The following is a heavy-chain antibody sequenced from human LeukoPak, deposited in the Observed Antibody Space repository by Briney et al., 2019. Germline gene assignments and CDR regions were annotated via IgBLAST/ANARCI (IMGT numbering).Heavy chain of an antibody. CDR3: ARHPLVRAAGWFDP. J-gene: IGHJ5*02. CDR2: IYPGDSDT. Sequence: GESLKISCKGSGYSLTSYWIDWVRQMPGKGLEWMGIIYPGDSDTRYSPSFQGQVTISADKSISTAFLQWSSLKASDTAMYYCARHPLVRAAGWFDPWGQGTLVTVSS. D-gene: IGHD6-25*01. CDR1: GYSLTSYW. V-gene: IGHV5-51*01.